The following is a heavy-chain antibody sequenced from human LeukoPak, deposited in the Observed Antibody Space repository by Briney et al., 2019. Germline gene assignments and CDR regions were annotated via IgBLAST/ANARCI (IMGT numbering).Heavy chain of an antibody. D-gene: IGHD3-22*01. J-gene: IGHJ4*02. CDR2: ISGSGGST. CDR3: AKAGTYYYDV. V-gene: IGHV3-23*01. Sequence: GSLRLSCAASGFTFSSYAMSWVRQAPGKGLEWVSAISGSGGSTYYADSVKGRFTISKDNSKNTLFLQMNSLRAEDTAVYYCAKAGTYYYDVWGQGTLVTVSS. CDR1: GFTFSSYA.